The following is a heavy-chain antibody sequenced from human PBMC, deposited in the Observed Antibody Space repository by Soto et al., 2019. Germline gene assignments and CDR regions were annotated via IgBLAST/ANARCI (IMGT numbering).Heavy chain of an antibody. Sequence: QITLKKSAPTLVHPSETLTLTCTFSGFSLIPVGVGVGWIRQPPGKALEWVAVIYWDNDKRYNPSLNSRLSITKDTSRNQVVLTMTNMDPVDTGTYFCAHLTITYGGVIGLDAFDTWGQGTLVTVSS. CDR1: GFSLIPVGVG. CDR2: IYWDNDK. D-gene: IGHD3-16*02. J-gene: IGHJ3*02. V-gene: IGHV2-5*02. CDR3: AHLTITYGGVIGLDAFDT.